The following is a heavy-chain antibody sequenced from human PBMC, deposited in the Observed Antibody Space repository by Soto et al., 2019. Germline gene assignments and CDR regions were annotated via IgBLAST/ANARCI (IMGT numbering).Heavy chain of an antibody. CDR2: ISYDESNK. CDR1: GFTFSSYA. J-gene: IGHJ4*02. CDR3: ARGPADYYYDY. V-gene: IGHV3-30-3*01. Sequence: QVQLVESGGGVVQPGRSLTLSCAASGFTFSSYAMHWVRQAPGKGLEWVAVISYDESNKYYADSVKGRFTISRDNSKNTLYLQMNSLRAEDTAVYYCARGPADYYYDYWCQGSLFTVSS.